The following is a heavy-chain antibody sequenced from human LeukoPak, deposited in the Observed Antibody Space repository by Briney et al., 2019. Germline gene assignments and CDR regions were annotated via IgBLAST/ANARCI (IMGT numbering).Heavy chain of an antibody. CDR3: ARQKVEWELLPWSAFDI. CDR2: MNPNSGNT. CDR1: GYTFTSYD. Sequence: ASVKVSCKASGYTFTSYDINWVRQATGQGLEWMGWMNPNSGNTGYAQKFQGRVTMTRNTSISTAYMELSSLRSEDTAVYYCARQKVEWELLPWSAFDIWGQGTMVTVSS. J-gene: IGHJ3*02. V-gene: IGHV1-8*01. D-gene: IGHD1-26*01.